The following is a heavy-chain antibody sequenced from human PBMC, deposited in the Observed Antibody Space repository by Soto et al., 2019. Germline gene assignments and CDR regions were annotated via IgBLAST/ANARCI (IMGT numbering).Heavy chain of an antibody. Sequence: EVQLLDSGGGLVQPGGSLGLSCAASGFTFNNYAMNWVRQAPGMGLEWVATISNTGGGTYYADSVKGRFTISRDNSKNTLYLQMSSLRVEDTAVYYCAKERHAGNFDYWGQGTQVTVSS. CDR1: GFTFNNYA. V-gene: IGHV3-23*01. J-gene: IGHJ4*02. CDR3: AKERHAGNFDY. CDR2: ISNTGGGT.